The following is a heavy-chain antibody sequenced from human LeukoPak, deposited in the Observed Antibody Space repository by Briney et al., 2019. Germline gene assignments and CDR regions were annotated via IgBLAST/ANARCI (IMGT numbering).Heavy chain of an antibody. CDR2: IYYTGSA. J-gene: IGHJ4*02. Sequence: SETLSLTCTGSGGSVISRPHFWAWIRQTPGEGLEGIGTIYYTGSANYNPSLNSRVTMSADTSKNQITLQLNSVTPEDTAVYYCARGTAAPGFDFWGQGTLVTVSS. CDR1: GGSVISRPHF. D-gene: IGHD6-13*01. CDR3: ARGTAAPGFDF. V-gene: IGHV4-39*01.